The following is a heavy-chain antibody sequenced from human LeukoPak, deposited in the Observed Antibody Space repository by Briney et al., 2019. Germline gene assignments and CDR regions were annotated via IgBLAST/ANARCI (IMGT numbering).Heavy chain of an antibody. CDR2: INPNSGGT. CDR1: GYTFTGYY. CDR3: ARDESDIVLMVYASLDY. D-gene: IGHD2-8*01. Sequence: GASVKVSCKASGYTFTGYYMHWVRQAPGQGLEWMGWINPNSGGTNYAQKFQGRVTMTGDTSISTAYMELSRLRSDDTAVYYCARDESDIVLMVYASLDYWGQGTLVTVSS. J-gene: IGHJ4*02. V-gene: IGHV1-2*02.